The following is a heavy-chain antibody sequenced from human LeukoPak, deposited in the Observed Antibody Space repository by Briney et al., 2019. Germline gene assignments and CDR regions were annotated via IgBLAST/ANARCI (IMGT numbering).Heavy chain of an antibody. CDR3: AKSVGSIAARYNDY. D-gene: IGHD6-6*01. CDR2: ISGSGGST. Sequence: LTGGSLRLSCAASGFTFSSYAMSWVRQAPGKGLEWVSAISGSGGSTYYADSVKGRFTISRDNSRNTLYLQMNSLRAEDTAVYYCAKSVGSIAARYNDYWGQGTLVTVSS. V-gene: IGHV3-23*01. J-gene: IGHJ4*02. CDR1: GFTFSSYA.